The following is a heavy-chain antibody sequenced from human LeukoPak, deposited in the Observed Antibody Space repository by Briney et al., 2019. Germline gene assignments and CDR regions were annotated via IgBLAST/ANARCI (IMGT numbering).Heavy chain of an antibody. J-gene: IGHJ5*02. CDR3: ARVPQYCSSTSCFVMFDP. CDR1: GYTFTSYD. Sequence: ASVKVSCKASGYTFTSYDINWVRQATGQGLEWMRWMNPNSGNTGYAQKFQGRVTITRNTSISTAYMELSSLRSEDTAVYYCARVPQYCSSTSCFVMFDPWGQGTLVTVSS. V-gene: IGHV1-8*03. D-gene: IGHD2-2*01. CDR2: MNPNSGNT.